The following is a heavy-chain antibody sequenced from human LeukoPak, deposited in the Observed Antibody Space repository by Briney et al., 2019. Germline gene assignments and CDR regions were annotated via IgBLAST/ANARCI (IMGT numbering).Heavy chain of an antibody. J-gene: IGHJ3*02. V-gene: IGHV4-30-2*01. CDR3: ARGYGSGSYYNHDAFDI. Sequence: PSETLSLTCTVSGGSISSGGYYWSWIRQPPGKGLEWIGYIYHSGSTYYNPSLKSRVTISVDRSKNQFSLKLSSVTAADTAVYYCARGYGSGSYYNHDAFDIWGQGTMVTVSS. CDR1: GGSISSGGYY. D-gene: IGHD3-10*01. CDR2: IYHSGST.